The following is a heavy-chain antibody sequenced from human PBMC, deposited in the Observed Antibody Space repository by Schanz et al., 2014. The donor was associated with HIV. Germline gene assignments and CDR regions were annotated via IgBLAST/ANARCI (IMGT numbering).Heavy chain of an antibody. CDR1: GFTFSDYY. Sequence: QVQLVESGGGVVQPGGSLRLSCAASGFTFSDYYMSWTRQAPGKGLEWVSYVSRSGSAISYADSVKGRFTISRDNAKNSLFLQMNSLRAEDTAVYYCARGLGYWGQGTLVTVSS. CDR2: VSRSGSAI. J-gene: IGHJ4*02. CDR3: ARGLGY. V-gene: IGHV3-11*01.